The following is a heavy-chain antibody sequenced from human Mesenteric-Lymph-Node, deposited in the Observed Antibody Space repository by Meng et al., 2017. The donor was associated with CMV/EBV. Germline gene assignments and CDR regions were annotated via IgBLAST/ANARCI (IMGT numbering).Heavy chain of an antibody. CDR1: GYTFTSYD. CDR3: ARGPIPGVARYGTV. Sequence: ASVKVSCKASGYTFTSYDINWVRQATGQGLEYLGWMNPNTGNTGYAQKFQGRVTMTRDTSRSTAYMELSSLRSEDTAVYYCARGPIPGVARYGTVWGQGTTVTVSS. V-gene: IGHV1-8*01. J-gene: IGHJ6*02. CDR2: MNPNTGNT. D-gene: IGHD3-3*01.